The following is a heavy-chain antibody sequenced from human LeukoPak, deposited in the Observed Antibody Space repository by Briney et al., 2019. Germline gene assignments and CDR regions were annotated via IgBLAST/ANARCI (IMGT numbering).Heavy chain of an antibody. CDR3: ARVREPPLLDY. Sequence: GGSLRLSCAASGFTVSSNYMSWVRQAPGKGLEWVSVIYSGGSTYYADSVKGRFTISRDNSKNTLYLQMNSLRAEDTAVYYCARVREPPLLDYWGQGTLVTVSS. CDR2: IYSGGST. D-gene: IGHD1-26*01. CDR1: GFTVSSNY. V-gene: IGHV3-66*01. J-gene: IGHJ4*02.